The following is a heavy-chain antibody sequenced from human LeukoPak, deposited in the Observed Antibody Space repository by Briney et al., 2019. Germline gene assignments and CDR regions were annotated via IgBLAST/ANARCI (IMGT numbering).Heavy chain of an antibody. V-gene: IGHV2-70*04. CDR2: TDWDDDK. D-gene: IGHD1-7*01. Sequence: SGPTLVNPTQTLTLTCTFSGFSLSTNGMRVSWIRQPPGKALEWLARTDWDDDKFYSTSLRTRLTISKDTSKNQVVLTMTNMDPVDTATYYCARTLSGTTFDYWGQGTLVTVSS. CDR3: ARTLSGTTFDY. J-gene: IGHJ4*02. CDR1: GFSLSTNGMR.